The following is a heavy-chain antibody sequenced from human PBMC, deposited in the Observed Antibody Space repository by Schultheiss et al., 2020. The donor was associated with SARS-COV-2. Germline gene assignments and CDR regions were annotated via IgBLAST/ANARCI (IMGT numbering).Heavy chain of an antibody. CDR3: ARDGEVRTTGTTGLDY. CDR1: GFSVSSNY. V-gene: IGHV3-30*03. D-gene: IGHD1-1*01. Sequence: GGSLRLSCAASGFSVSSNYMTWVRQAPGKGLEWVAVISYDGSNKYYADSVKGRFTISRDNSKNTLYLQMNSLRAEDTAVYYCARDGEVRTTGTTGLDYWGQGTLVTVSS. J-gene: IGHJ4*02. CDR2: ISYDGSNK.